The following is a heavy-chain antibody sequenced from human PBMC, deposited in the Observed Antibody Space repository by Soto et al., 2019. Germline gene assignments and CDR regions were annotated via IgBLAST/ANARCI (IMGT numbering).Heavy chain of an antibody. Sequence: SVKVSCKASGYTFTSYAMHWVRQAPGQRLEWMGGIIPIFGTANYAQKFQGRVTITADESTSTAYMELSSLSSEDPAVYYCARDFEGGMDVWGQGTTVTVSS. D-gene: IGHD3-9*01. CDR1: GYTFTSYA. V-gene: IGHV1-69*13. CDR3: ARDFEGGMDV. CDR2: IIPIFGTA. J-gene: IGHJ6*02.